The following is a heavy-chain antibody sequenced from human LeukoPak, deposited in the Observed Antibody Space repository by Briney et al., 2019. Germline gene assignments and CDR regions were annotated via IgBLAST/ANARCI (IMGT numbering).Heavy chain of an antibody. J-gene: IGHJ6*02. CDR1: GFTVSNNY. V-gene: IGHV3-53*01. CDR3: ARDGRSGTVEPTGGYYYGMDV. Sequence: GGSLRLSCAVSGFTVSNNYITWVRQAPGMGLEWVSFIYTGSNTYYADSVKGRFTISRDTSKNTVSLQMNSLRAEDTAVYYCARDGRSGTVEPTGGYYYGMDVWGQGSTVTVSS. D-gene: IGHD1-26*01. CDR2: IYTGSNT.